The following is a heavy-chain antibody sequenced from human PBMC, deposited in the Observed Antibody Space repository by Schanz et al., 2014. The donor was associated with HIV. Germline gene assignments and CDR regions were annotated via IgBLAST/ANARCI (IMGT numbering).Heavy chain of an antibody. D-gene: IGHD3-22*01. Sequence: QVQLVESGGGVVQPGRSLRLSCAASGYTFSTFGMHWVRQAPGKGLECVAVISYDGSKKYYADSVKGRFTISRDNSKNTLFLPMNSLRAEDTAFYYCATAHYESNIPYFWGQGTLVTVSS. V-gene: IGHV3-30*03. CDR2: ISYDGSKK. CDR1: GYTFSTFG. CDR3: ATAHYESNIPYF. J-gene: IGHJ4*02.